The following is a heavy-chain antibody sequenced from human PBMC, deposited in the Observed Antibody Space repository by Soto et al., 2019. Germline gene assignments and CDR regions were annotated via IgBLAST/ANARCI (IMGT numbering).Heavy chain of an antibody. Sequence: GASVKVSCKASGYTFTGYYMHWVRQDPGQGLEWMGWINPNSGGTNYAQKFQGWVTMTRDTSISTAYMELSRLRSDDTAVYYCARDRHYSNIDYYYYGMDVWGQGTTVTVSS. J-gene: IGHJ6*02. V-gene: IGHV1-2*04. CDR2: INPNSGGT. CDR3: ARDRHYSNIDYYYYGMDV. CDR1: GYTFTGYY. D-gene: IGHD4-4*01.